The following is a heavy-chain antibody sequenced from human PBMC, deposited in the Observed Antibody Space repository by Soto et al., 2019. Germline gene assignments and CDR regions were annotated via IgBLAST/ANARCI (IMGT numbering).Heavy chain of an antibody. V-gene: IGHV3-30*18. Sequence: PEGSLRHSCSASGFTFSRYGIHWLLQATGKGLEWVAVISYDGSNKYYADSVKGRFTISRDNSKNTLYLQMNSLRAEDTAVYYCANVIIDVAINYLYYLGQENVVTISS. D-gene: IGHD3-10*01. J-gene: IGHJ4*02. CDR1: GFTFSRYG. CDR3: ANVIIDVAINYLYY. CDR2: ISYDGSNK.